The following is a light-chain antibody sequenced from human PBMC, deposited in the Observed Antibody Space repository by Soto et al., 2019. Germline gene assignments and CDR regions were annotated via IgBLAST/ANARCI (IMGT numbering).Light chain of an antibody. CDR3: QHYSTWT. CDR1: QSISSW. CDR2: KAS. Sequence: DIQMTQSPSTLSASVGDRVTITCRASQSISSWLAWYQQKPGKAPKLLIYKASSLESGVPSRFSGSGSGTEFTLTISSLQPDDFATYYCQHYSTWTFGQGTKWIS. J-gene: IGKJ1*01. V-gene: IGKV1-5*03.